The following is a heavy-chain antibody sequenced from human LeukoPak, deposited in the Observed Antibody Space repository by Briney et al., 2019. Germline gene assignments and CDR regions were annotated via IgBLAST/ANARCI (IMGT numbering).Heavy chain of an antibody. V-gene: IGHV3-7*01. CDR3: ARDKIVGASKFDY. CDR1: GFTFSNYW. D-gene: IGHD1-26*01. Sequence: GGSLRLSCAVSGFTFSNYWTSWVRQAPGKGLEWLAHIKQDESEKYYVDSVKGRFTISRDNAKNSLYLQMNSLRAEDTAMYYCARDKIVGASKFDYWGEGTLVTVSS. J-gene: IGHJ4*02. CDR2: IKQDESEK.